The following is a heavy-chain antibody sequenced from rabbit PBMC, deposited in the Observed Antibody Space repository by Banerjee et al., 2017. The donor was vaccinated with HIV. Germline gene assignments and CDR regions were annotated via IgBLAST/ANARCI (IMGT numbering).Heavy chain of an antibody. CDR1: GFSFSSSYW. D-gene: IGHD4-2*01. J-gene: IGHJ4*01. V-gene: IGHV1S45*01. CDR2: IYGGSSDTT. CDR3: ARCDAAGSNGVTTYYFHL. Sequence: LEESGGGLVQPEGSLTLTCTASGFSFSSSYWICWVRQAPGKGLEWIACIYGGSSDTTWYASWAKGRFTISKISSTTVTLQLTSLTAADTATYFCARCDAAGSNGVTTYYFHLWGPGTL.